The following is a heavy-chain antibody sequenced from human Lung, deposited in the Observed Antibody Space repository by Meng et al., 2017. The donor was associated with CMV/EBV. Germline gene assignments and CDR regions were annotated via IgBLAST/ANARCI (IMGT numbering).Heavy chain of an antibody. Sequence: ASVXVSXKASGYTFTGYYMHWVRQAPGQGLEWMGWINPNSGGTNYAQKFQGRVTMTRDTSISTAYMELSRLRSDDTAVYYCAREMNVYYDFWSGYYPRPDYYYYGMDVXGRGXTVTVSS. D-gene: IGHD3-3*01. V-gene: IGHV1-2*02. CDR2: INPNSGGT. CDR3: AREMNVYYDFWSGYYPRPDYYYYGMDV. CDR1: GYTFTGYY. J-gene: IGHJ6*02.